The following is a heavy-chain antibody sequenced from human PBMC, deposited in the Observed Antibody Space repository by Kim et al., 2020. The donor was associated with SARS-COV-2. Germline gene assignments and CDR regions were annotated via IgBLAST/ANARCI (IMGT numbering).Heavy chain of an antibody. CDR3: ARVGSSWSYYFDY. J-gene: IGHJ4*02. D-gene: IGHD6-13*01. CDR2: IKQDGSEK. CDR1: GFTFSSYW. Sequence: GGSLRLSCAASGFTFSSYWMSWVRQAPGKGLEWVANIKQDGSEKYYVDSVKGRFTISRDNAKNSLYLQMNSLRAEATAVYYCARVGSSWSYYFDYWGQGTLVTVSS. V-gene: IGHV3-7*03.